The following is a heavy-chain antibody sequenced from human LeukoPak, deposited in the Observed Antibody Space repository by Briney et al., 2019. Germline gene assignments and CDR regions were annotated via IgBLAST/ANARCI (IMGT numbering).Heavy chain of an antibody. V-gene: IGHV3-30*02. CDR1: GFTFSSYG. J-gene: IGHJ4*02. CDR3: ASAPQATGRFDY. D-gene: IGHD3-10*01. Sequence: PGGSLRLSCAASGFTFSSYGMHWVRQAPGKGLEWVAFIRYDGSNKYYADSVKGRFTISRDNSKNTLFLQMNRLRAEDTAVYYCASAPQATGRFDYWGQGALVTVSS. CDR2: IRYDGSNK.